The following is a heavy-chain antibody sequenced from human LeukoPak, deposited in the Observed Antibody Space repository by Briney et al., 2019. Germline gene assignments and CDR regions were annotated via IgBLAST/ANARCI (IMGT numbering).Heavy chain of an antibody. CDR3: ARILDSAWGELGY. D-gene: IGHD6-19*01. CDR2: IYDGGFT. Sequence: GGSLRLSCAASGFSVSSNYMAWVRQAPGKGLEWVSVIYDGGFTDYTDSVKGRFTISRDTSKNTLYLQMNSLRAEDTAVYYCARILDSAWGELGYWGQGTLVTVSS. CDR1: GFSVSSNY. J-gene: IGHJ4*02. V-gene: IGHV3-66*01.